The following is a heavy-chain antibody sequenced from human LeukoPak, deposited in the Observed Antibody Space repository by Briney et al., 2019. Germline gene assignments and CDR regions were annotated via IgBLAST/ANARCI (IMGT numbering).Heavy chain of an antibody. CDR1: GFAFDTYD. CDR3: ATDGAAWSRSY. CDR2: ISFDGNNK. D-gene: IGHD2-8*02. V-gene: IGHV3-30-3*01. Sequence: GRSLSLSCAASGFAFDTYDMHWVRQAPGKGLEWVATISFDGNNKHYAHSVKGRFNISRDNSKNTVYLQMNSLRPEDTAVYYCATDGAAWSRSYWGQGTLVTVSS. J-gene: IGHJ4*02.